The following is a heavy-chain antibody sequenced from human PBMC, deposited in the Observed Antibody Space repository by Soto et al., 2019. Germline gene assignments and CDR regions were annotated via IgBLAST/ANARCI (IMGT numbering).Heavy chain of an antibody. Sequence: PGGSLRLSCAASGFTFSSYAMSWVRQAPGKGLECVSTISGSGGNTYYADSVKGRSTISRDNSKNTLYLQMNSLRAEDTAVYYCAKGSGYCSSTSCYGPFDYWGQGTLVTVSS. CDR3: AKGSGYCSSTSCYGPFDY. J-gene: IGHJ4*02. V-gene: IGHV3-23*01. CDR2: ISGSGGNT. D-gene: IGHD2-2*01. CDR1: GFTFSSYA.